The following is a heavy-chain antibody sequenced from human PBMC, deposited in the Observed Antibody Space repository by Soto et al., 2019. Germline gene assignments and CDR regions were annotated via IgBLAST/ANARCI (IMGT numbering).Heavy chain of an antibody. D-gene: IGHD2-2*01. V-gene: IGHV3-23*01. CDR3: AKGAGSASARRYFDS. CDR1: GFTFSSYA. Sequence: GGSLRLSCAASGFTFSSYAMSWVRQAPGEGLEWVSSTSGSGVTTYYADSVKGRFAVSRDNSKDTLYLQMNSLRAEDTAKYYCAKGAGSASARRYFDSWGQGTLVTVSS. CDR2: TSGSGVTT. J-gene: IGHJ4*02.